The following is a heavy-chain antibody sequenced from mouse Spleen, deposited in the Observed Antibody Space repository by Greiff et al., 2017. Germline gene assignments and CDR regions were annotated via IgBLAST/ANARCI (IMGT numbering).Heavy chain of an antibody. CDR1: GFTFSSYA. CDR2: ISSGGSYT. V-gene: IGHV5-9-3*01. J-gene: IGHJ2*01. D-gene: IGHD2-2*01. CDR3: ARQSYGYDGYYFDD. Sequence: EVNVVESGGGLVQPGGSRKLSCAASGFTFSSYAMSWVRQTPEKRLEWVATISSGGSYTYYPDSVKGRFTISRDNAKNTLYLQMSSLRSEDTAMYYCARQSYGYDGYYFDDWGQGTTLTVSS.